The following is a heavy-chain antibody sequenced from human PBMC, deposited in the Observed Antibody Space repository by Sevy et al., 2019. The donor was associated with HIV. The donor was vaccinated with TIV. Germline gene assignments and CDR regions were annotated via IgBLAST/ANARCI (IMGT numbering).Heavy chain of an antibody. CDR1: GGTFSSSA. CDR3: ARPSDTSALFKWAFDI. J-gene: IGHJ3*02. Sequence: ASVKVSCKASGGTFSSSAITWVRQAPGQGLEWMGGIIPIFGTTNYAQNFQDRVTITADESTSTAYMELSSLRSEDTAVYYCARPSDTSALFKWAFDIWGPGTMVTVSS. D-gene: IGHD3-22*01. CDR2: IIPIFGTT. V-gene: IGHV1-69*13.